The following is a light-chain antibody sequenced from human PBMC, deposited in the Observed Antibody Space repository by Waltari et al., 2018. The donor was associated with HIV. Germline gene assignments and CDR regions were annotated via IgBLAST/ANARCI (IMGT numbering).Light chain of an antibody. J-gene: IGLJ2*01. CDR2: DVT. CDR3: ASYITSATPV. CDR1: DVDDYKY. V-gene: IGLV2-14*01. Sequence: QSALTQPASVSGSPGQSITISCDVDDYKYVSWYQHHPGKAPKVIIYDVTNRPSGLSDRFSGSKSGNTATLTISGLQPEDEADYFCASYITSATPVFGGGTKLTVL.